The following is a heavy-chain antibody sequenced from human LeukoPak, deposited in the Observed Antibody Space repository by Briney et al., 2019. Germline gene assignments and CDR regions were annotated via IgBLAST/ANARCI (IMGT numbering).Heavy chain of an antibody. V-gene: IGHV3-23*01. D-gene: IGHD6-6*01. CDR1: GFTFSSYA. CDR2: CSGSGGST. Sequence: GGSLRLSCAASGFTFSSYAMSWVRQAPGKGLEGVSACSGSGGSTYYADSVKGRFTISRDNSKNTLYLQMNSLRAEDTVVYYCAKGYSSSKNWFDPWGQGTLVTVSS. J-gene: IGHJ5*02. CDR3: AKGYSSSKNWFDP.